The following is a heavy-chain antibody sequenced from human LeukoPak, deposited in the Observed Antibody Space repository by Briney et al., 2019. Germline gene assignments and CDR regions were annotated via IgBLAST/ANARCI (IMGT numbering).Heavy chain of an antibody. CDR1: TFTYTSFG. Sequence: PGRSLRLSGAASTFTYTSFGMQWDPQAPGKGLEWVALISFDGGKKYHTDAMKGRFTISRDNSKNTLYLQMNSLTPNDTAVYYCAKGRQKWWTFDVLDNWGQGTMVSVSS. CDR3: AKGRQKWWTFDVLDN. J-gene: IGHJ3*02. V-gene: IGHV3-30*18. D-gene: IGHD2-8*01. CDR2: ISFDGGKK.